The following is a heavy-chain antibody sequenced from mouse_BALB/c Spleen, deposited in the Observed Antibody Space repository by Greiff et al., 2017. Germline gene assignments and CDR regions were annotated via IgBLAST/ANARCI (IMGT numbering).Heavy chain of an antibody. V-gene: IGHV2-9*02. CDR1: GFSLTSYG. CDR2: IWAGGST. J-gene: IGHJ4*01. Sequence: VKLVESGPGLVAPSQSLSITCTVSGFSLTSYGVHWVRQPPGKGLEWLGVIWAGGSTNYNSALMSRLSISKDNSKSQVFLKMNSLQTDDTAMYYCARDPAPLYGNYAMDYWGQGTSVTVSS. D-gene: IGHD2-1*01. CDR3: ARDPAPLYGNYAMDY.